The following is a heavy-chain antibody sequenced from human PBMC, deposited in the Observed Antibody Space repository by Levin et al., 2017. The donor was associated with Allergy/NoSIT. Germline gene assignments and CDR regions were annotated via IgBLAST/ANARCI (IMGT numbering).Heavy chain of an antibody. Sequence: GGSLRLSCAAAGFTFSDYYMGWIRQAPGKGLEWIAYMSTTSRTIYYADSMKGRFTISRDNAKNSLYLQMNSLRAEDTAVYYCARERKSRLDYWGQGMLVTVSS. CDR1: GFTFSDYY. CDR3: ARERKSRLDY. CDR2: MSTTSRTI. J-gene: IGHJ4*02. V-gene: IGHV3-11*01.